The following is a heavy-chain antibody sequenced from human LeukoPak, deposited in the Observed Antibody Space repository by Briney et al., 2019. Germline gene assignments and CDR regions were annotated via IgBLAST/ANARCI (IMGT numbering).Heavy chain of an antibody. D-gene: IGHD6-13*01. V-gene: IGHV4-34*01. CDR2: INHSGST. CDR3: ASGIEAAANYFDY. CDR1: GGSISSGGYY. Sequence: SEALSLTCAVSGGSISSGGYYWSWIRQPPGKGLEWIGEINHSGSTNYNPSLKSRVTISVDTSKNQFSLKLSSVTAADTAVYYCASGIEAAANYFDYWGQGTLVTVSS. J-gene: IGHJ4*02.